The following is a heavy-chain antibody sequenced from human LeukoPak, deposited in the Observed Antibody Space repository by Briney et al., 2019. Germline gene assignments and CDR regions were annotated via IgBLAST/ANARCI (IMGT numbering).Heavy chain of an antibody. J-gene: IGHJ6*02. Sequence: GASVKVSCKASGYTFTSYDINWVRQATGQGLEWMGWMNPNSGNTGYAQKFQGRVTMTRNTSISTAYMELSSLRSEDTAVYYCARGPPDYGGNSADVWGQGTTVTVSS. D-gene: IGHD4-23*01. CDR2: MNPNSGNT. V-gene: IGHV1-8*01. CDR1: GYTFTSYD. CDR3: ARGPPDYGGNSADV.